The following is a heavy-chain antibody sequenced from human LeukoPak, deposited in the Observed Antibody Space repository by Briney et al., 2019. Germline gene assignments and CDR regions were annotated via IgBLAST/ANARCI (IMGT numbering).Heavy chain of an antibody. CDR1: GGSISSGDYY. J-gene: IGHJ3*02. V-gene: IGHV4-30-4*08. D-gene: IGHD3-22*01. CDR3: ARRNTHYYDSSGYYVRPNAFDI. CDR2: IYHSGST. Sequence: SETLSLTCTVSGGSISSGDYYWSWIRQPPGKGLEWIGYIYHSGSTYYNPSLKSRVTISVDTSKNQFSLKLSSVTAADTAVYYCARRNTHYYDSSGYYVRPNAFDIWGQGTMVTVSS.